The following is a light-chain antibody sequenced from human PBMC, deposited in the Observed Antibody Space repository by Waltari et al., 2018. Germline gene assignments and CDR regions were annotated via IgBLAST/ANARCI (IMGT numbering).Light chain of an antibody. CDR3: QQYNSYRGT. CDR1: QSICSW. Sequence: DIQMTQSPSTLSASVGDRVTITCRASQSICSWLAWYQQKPGKAPKLLIYKASSLESGVPSRFSVSGSGTEFTLTISSLQPDDFATYYCQQYNSYRGTFGPGTKVDIK. CDR2: KAS. V-gene: IGKV1-5*03. J-gene: IGKJ3*01.